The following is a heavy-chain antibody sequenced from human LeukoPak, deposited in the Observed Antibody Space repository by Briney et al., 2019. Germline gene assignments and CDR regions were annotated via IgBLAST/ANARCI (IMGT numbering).Heavy chain of an antibody. D-gene: IGHD5-18*01. CDR2: ISGRGGST. CDR1: GFTFSSYA. Sequence: PGGSLRLSCAASGFTFSSYAMSWVRQAPGKGLEWVSAISGRGGSTYYADSVKGRFTISRDNSKNTLYLQMNSLRAEDTAVYYCAKDRGTAMVTPNWYFDLWGRGTLVTVSS. V-gene: IGHV3-23*01. J-gene: IGHJ2*01. CDR3: AKDRGTAMVTPNWYFDL.